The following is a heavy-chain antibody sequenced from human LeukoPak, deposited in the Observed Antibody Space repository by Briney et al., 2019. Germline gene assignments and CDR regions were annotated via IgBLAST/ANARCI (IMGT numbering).Heavy chain of an antibody. CDR3: AKDGQSFNSMWDYLDS. CDR1: GFDFSTYA. D-gene: IGHD1-26*01. J-gene: IGHJ4*02. V-gene: IGHV3-23*01. CDR2: IGGGDT. Sequence: PGGSLRLSCVASGFDFSTYAMSRVRQAPGKGLEWVSGIGGGDTHYADSVKGRFTISRDNSKNTVELQMSSLRAEDTAVYYCAKDGQSFNSMWDYLDSWGRGTLVTVSS.